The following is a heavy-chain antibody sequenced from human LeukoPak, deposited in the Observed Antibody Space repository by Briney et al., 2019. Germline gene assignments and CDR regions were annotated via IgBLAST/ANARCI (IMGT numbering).Heavy chain of an antibody. CDR3: ASGSYHSPPDY. V-gene: IGHV4-30-2*01. D-gene: IGHD1-26*01. Sequence: SETLSLTCAVSGGSISSGGYSGSWIRQPPGKGLEWIGYIYHSGSTYYNPSLKSRVTISVDRSKNQFSLKLSSVIAADTAVYYCASGSYHSPPDYWGQGTLVTVSS. CDR1: GGSISSGGYS. CDR2: IYHSGST. J-gene: IGHJ4*02.